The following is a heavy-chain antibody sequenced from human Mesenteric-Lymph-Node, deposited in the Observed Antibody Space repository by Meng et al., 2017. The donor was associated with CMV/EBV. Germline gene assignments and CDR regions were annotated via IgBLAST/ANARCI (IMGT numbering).Heavy chain of an antibody. V-gene: IGHV1-69*02. CDR2: IIPILGIA. J-gene: IGHJ5*02. D-gene: IGHD6-13*01. Sequence: QVQLVQSGAEVKKPGSSVRVPCKASGGTFSSYTISWVRQAPGQGLGWMGRIIPILGIANYAQKFQGRVTITADKSTSTAYMELSSLRSEDTAVYYCAGGIAAAGSRWFDPWGQGTLVTVYS. CDR1: GGTFSSYT. CDR3: AGGIAAAGSRWFDP.